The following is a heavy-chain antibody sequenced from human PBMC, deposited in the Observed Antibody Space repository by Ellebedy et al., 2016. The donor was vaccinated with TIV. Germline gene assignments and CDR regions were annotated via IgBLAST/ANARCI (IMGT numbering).Heavy chain of an antibody. D-gene: IGHD3-10*01. Sequence: GESLKISCAASGFTFSSYEMNWVRQAPGKGLEWVSGINWNGGSTGYADSVKGRFTISRDNAKNSLYLQMNSLRAEDTALYYCARDLGWYYYGSGSIWGQGTLVTVSS. CDR3: ARDLGWYYYGSGSI. CDR2: INWNGGST. V-gene: IGHV3-20*04. CDR1: GFTFSSYE. J-gene: IGHJ4*02.